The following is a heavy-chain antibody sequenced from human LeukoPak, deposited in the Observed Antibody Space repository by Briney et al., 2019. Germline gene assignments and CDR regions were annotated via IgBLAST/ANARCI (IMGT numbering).Heavy chain of an antibody. CDR1: GGSFSGYY. D-gene: IGHD6-25*01. CDR2: INHSGST. Sequence: PSETLSLTCAVYGGSFSGYYWSWIRQPPGEGLEWIGEINHSGSTNYNPSLKSRVTISVDTSKNQFSLRLSSVTAADTAVYYCARGIASAARGYFDYWGQGTLVTVSS. V-gene: IGHV4-34*01. J-gene: IGHJ4*02. CDR3: ARGIASAARGYFDY.